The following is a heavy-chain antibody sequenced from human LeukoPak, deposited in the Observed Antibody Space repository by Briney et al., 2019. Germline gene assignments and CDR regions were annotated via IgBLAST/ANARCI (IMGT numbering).Heavy chain of an antibody. D-gene: IGHD1-1*01. V-gene: IGHV4-59*01. J-gene: IGHJ5*02. CDR1: GGSISNYY. CDR3: ARARRWNAAVEGWWFDP. Sequence: SETLSLTCTVSGGSISNYYWSWIRQSPVKGLEWIGFIYYSGSTNYNPSLKSRVAISVDTSKNQFSLKLSSVTAADTAVYYCARARRWNAAVEGWWFDPWGQGTLVTVSS. CDR2: IYYSGST.